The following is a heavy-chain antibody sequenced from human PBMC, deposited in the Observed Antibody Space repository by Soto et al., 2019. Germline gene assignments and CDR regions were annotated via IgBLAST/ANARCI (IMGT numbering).Heavy chain of an antibody. CDR3: ARSDCSGGSCYSFYYYGMDV. V-gene: IGHV4-59*12. CDR2: IYYSGST. D-gene: IGHD2-15*01. Sequence: SETLSLTCTVSGGSISSYYWSWIRQPPGKGLEWIGYIYYSGSTYYNPSLKSRVTISVDMSKNQFSLKLSSVTAADTAVYYCARSDCSGGSCYSFYYYGMDVWGQGTTVTVSS. J-gene: IGHJ6*02. CDR1: GGSISSYY.